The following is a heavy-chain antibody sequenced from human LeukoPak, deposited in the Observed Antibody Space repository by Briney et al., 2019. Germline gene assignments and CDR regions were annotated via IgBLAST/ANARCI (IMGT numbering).Heavy chain of an antibody. CDR2: ISGSGGST. D-gene: IGHD3-10*01. Sequence: GGSLRLSCAASGFTFDDYGMSWVRQAPGKGLQWVSGISGSGGSTYYADSVKGRFTISRDNSKNTLYVQMNSLRAEDTAVYYCAKSRGSGLFDYWGQGTLVTVAS. CDR3: AKSRGSGLFDY. J-gene: IGHJ4*02. V-gene: IGHV3-23*01. CDR1: GFTFDDYG.